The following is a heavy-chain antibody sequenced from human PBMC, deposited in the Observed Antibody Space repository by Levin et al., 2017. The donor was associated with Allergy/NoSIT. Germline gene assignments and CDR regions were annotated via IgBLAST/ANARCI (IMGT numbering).Heavy chain of an antibody. CDR2: INYSGTT. D-gene: IGHD3-22*01. J-gene: IGHJ4*02. CDR1: GGFISSNNYY. CDR3: ARDIPSGYHDY. Sequence: PSETLSLTCTVSGGFISSNNYYWGWIRQPPGKGLEWLASINYSGTTFYNPSLKSRLTISVDTSKNQFSLKVSSVTAADTAVYYCARDIPSGYHDYWGQGAPVTVSS. V-gene: IGHV4-39*07.